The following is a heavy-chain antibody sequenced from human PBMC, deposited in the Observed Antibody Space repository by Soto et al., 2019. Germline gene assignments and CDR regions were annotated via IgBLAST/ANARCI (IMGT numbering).Heavy chain of an antibody. CDR1: GGSISSSDYY. Sequence: LSLTCTVSGGSISSSDYYWGWIRQPPGKGLEWIGSIFYSGSTYHNPSLKSRVTISVDTSKNQFSLKLSSVTAADTAVYYCATSQPPAVAGDFDYWGQGTLVTVSS. CDR2: IFYSGST. D-gene: IGHD6-19*01. V-gene: IGHV4-39*01. CDR3: ATSQPPAVAGDFDY. J-gene: IGHJ4*02.